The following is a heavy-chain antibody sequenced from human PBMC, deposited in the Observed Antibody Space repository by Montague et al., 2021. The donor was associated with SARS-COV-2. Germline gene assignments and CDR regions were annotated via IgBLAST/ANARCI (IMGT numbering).Heavy chain of an antibody. J-gene: IGHJ4*02. Sequence: SLRLSCAASGFTLDDYGMSWVRQVPGKGLEWVSGINKNGVSTDYADSVRGRLTISRDNAKNSLSIQMNSLRVEDTAFYYCVSGFLRGPLDCWGQGTLVTVSS. CDR1: GFTLDDYG. D-gene: IGHD3-3*01. CDR2: INKNGVST. CDR3: VSGFLRGPLDC. V-gene: IGHV3-20*04.